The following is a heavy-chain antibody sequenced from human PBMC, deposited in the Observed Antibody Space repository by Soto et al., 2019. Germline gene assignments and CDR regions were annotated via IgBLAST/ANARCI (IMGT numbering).Heavy chain of an antibody. CDR3: AKTQIQLWLGVRQKKYDWFDP. D-gene: IGHD5-18*01. CDR1: GFTFSSYA. J-gene: IGHJ5*02. Sequence: EVPLLESGGGLVQPGGSLRLSCAASGFTFSSYAMSWVRQAPGKGLEWVSAISGSGGSTYYADSVKGRFTISRDNSKNTLYLQMNSLRAEDTAVYYCAKTQIQLWLGVRQKKYDWFDPWGQGTLVTVSS. V-gene: IGHV3-23*01. CDR2: ISGSGGST.